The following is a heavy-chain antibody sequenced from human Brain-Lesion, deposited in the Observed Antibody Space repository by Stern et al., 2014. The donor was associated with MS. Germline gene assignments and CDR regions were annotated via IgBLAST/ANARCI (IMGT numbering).Heavy chain of an antibody. CDR1: GGSISSSNW. Sequence: VQLVESGPGLVKPSGTLSLTCAVSGGSISSSNWWSWVRQSPGKGLEWVGESDHSGSTIYNPSLKSRVTVSVDKAKNRLSLKLRSGTAADTAVYFCARFPASRPHVFDSWGQGTLVTVSS. J-gene: IGHJ4*02. V-gene: IGHV4-4*02. D-gene: IGHD6-13*01. CDR2: SDHSGST. CDR3: ARFPASRPHVFDS.